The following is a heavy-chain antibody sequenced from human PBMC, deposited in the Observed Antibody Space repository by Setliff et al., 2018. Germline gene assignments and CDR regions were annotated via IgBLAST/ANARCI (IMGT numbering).Heavy chain of an antibody. J-gene: IGHJ4*02. V-gene: IGHV4-30-4*08. Sequence: KSSETLSLTCTVSGGSISSGDYYWSWIRQPPGKGLEWIGYIYSSGSTYYNPSLKSRVSISVDTSKNQFSLKLSSVTAADTAVYYCARGYCSSVSCINDYWGQGTLVTVSS. CDR3: ARGYCSSVSCINDY. D-gene: IGHD2-2*01. CDR1: GGSISSGDYY. CDR2: IYSSGST.